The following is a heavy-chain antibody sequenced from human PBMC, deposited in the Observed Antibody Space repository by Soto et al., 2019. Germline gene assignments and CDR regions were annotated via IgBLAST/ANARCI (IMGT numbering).Heavy chain of an antibody. CDR2: IWYDGSNN. CDR1: GFTFNTYG. CDR3: ARESEDLTSNFDY. V-gene: IGHV3-33*01. Sequence: QVQLVESGGGEVQPGRSLRLSCAASGFTFNTYGMHWVRQAPGKGLEWVAVIWYDGSNNYYADSVKGRFTISRDNSKNTRYLEMNSLRPEDTAVYHCARESEDLTSNFDYWGQGTLVTVSS. J-gene: IGHJ4*02.